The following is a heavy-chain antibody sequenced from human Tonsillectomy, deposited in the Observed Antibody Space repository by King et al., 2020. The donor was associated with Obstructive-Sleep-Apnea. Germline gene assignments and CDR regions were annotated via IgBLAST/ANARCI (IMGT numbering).Heavy chain of an antibody. CDR2: ISSTGSNI. CDR3: ARDIVADYFDY. D-gene: IGHD5-12*01. CDR1: GFTFNDYY. J-gene: IGHJ4*02. V-gene: IGHV3-11*01. Sequence: QLVQSGGGLVKPGGSLRLSCAASGFTFNDYYMSWIRQAPGKGLEWVSYISSTGSNIYYVDSVKGRFTISRDNTKNSLYLQMNSLRAEDTAVYFCARDIVADYFDYWGQGTLVTVSS.